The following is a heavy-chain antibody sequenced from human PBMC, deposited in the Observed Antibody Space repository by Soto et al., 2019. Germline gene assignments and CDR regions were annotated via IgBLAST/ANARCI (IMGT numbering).Heavy chain of an antibody. CDR2: ISYDGSNK. Sequence: QVQLVESGGGVVQPGRSLRLSCAASGFTFSSYAMHWVRQAPGKGLEWVAVISYDGSNKYYADSVKGRFTISRDNSKNTLYLQRNSLRAEDTAVYYCAREVGATGNWFDPWGQGTLVTVSS. CDR3: AREVGATGNWFDP. CDR1: GFTFSSYA. J-gene: IGHJ5*02. V-gene: IGHV3-30-3*01. D-gene: IGHD1-26*01.